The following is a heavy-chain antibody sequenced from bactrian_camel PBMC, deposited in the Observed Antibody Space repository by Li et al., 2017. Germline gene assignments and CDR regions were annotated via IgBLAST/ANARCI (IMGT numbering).Heavy chain of an antibody. CDR2: ITTGGGGA. CDR1: GLADSNYC. CDR3: AAVAVAARCDLFTHFRD. J-gene: IGHJ4*01. D-gene: IGHD1*01. Sequence: HVQLVESGGGSVQPGGSLTLSCRISGLADSNYCMGWFRQAPGKEREGVATITTGGGGAVYADSVQGRFTISRDNAKNMVDLQMNSLITEDTAMYYCAAVAVAARCDLFTHFRDWGQGTQVTVS. V-gene: IGHV3S1*01.